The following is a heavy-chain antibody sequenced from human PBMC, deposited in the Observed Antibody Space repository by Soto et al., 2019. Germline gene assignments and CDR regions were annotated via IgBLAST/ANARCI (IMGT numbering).Heavy chain of an antibody. D-gene: IGHD3-22*01. CDR1: GFTFSSYA. J-gene: IGHJ6*02. CDR3: ARSITMIVVFTYGMDV. V-gene: IGHV3-30-3*01. Sequence: GGSLRLSCAASGFTFSSYAMHWVRQAPGKGLEWVAVISYDGSNKYYADSVKGRFTISRDNSKNTLYLQMNSLRAEDTAVYYCARSITMIVVFTYGMDVWGQGTTVTVSS. CDR2: ISYDGSNK.